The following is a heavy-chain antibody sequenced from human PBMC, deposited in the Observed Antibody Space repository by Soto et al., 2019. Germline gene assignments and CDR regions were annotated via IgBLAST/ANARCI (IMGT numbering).Heavy chain of an antibody. CDR3: ASGLNSAPERT. V-gene: IGHV4-34*01. CDR2: INHSGST. D-gene: IGHD2-21*01. Sequence: PSETLSLTCAVYGGSFSGYYWSWIRQPPGKGLEWIGEINHSGSTNYNPSLKSRVTISVDKSKNQFSLKLSSVTAADTAVYYCASGLNSAPERTWGQGTLVTVSS. CDR1: GGSFSGYY. J-gene: IGHJ5*02.